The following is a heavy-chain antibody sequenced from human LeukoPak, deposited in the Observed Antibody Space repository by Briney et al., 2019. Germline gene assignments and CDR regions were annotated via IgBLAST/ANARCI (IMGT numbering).Heavy chain of an antibody. CDR1: GASIRSYY. D-gene: IGHD6-13*01. Sequence: SETLSLTCTVSGASIRSYYCSWLRQPAGKGLEWIGRIVPSGITNYNPSLESRVTMSVDTSKNQFSLNLKSVTAADTAVYYCAKEGAAPGPDFDYWGQGILVIVSS. J-gene: IGHJ4*02. CDR2: IVPSGIT. V-gene: IGHV4-4*07. CDR3: AKEGAAPGPDFDY.